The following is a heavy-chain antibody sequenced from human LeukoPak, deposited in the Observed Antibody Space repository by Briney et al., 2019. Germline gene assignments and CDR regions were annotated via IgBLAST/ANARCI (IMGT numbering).Heavy chain of an antibody. D-gene: IGHD3-10*01. V-gene: IGHV1-69*10. J-gene: IGHJ4*02. Sequence: ASVTVSCKASGGTFISYAISGVRQAPGQGLEGMGRIIPILGIANYAQKFQGRVTITAETSTSTAYMELSSLRAEDTAVYYCAKDLELRGSGSYYNNPSFWGQGTLVTVSS. CDR1: GGTFISYA. CDR2: IIPILGIA. CDR3: AKDLELRGSGSYYNNPSF.